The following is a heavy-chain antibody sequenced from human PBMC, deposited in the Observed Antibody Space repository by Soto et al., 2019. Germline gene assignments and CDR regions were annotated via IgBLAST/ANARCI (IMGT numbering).Heavy chain of an antibody. J-gene: IGHJ4*02. CDR1: GFTFTSSA. Sequence: QMQLVQSGPEVKKPGTSVKVSCKASGFTFTSSAMQWVRQARGQRLEWIGWIVVGSGNTNYAQKFQERVTITRDMSKSTAYMELSSLRSEDTAVYYCAADFSVGGSGSPLTDYWGQGTLVTVSS. V-gene: IGHV1-58*02. CDR3: AADFSVGGSGSPLTDY. D-gene: IGHD3-10*01. CDR2: IVVGSGNT.